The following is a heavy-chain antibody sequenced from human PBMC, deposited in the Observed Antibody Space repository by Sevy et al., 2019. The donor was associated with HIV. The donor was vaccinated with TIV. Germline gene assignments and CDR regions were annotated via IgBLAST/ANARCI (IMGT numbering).Heavy chain of an antibody. CDR2: INSDGSST. D-gene: IGHD5-18*01. CDR3: GLQGYSYGHYYYYYYMDV. V-gene: IGHV3-74*01. CDR1: GFTFSSYW. Sequence: GGSLRLSCAASGFTFSSYWMHWVRHAPGKGLVWVSRINSDGSSTSYADSVKGRFTISRDNAKNTLYLQMNSLRAEDTAVYYCGLQGYSYGHYYYYYYMDVWGKGTTVTVSS. J-gene: IGHJ6*03.